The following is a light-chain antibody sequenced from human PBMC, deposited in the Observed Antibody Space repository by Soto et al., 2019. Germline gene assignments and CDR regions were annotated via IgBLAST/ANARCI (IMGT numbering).Light chain of an antibody. V-gene: IGLV1-47*01. CDR2: RNS. J-gene: IGLJ1*01. Sequence: QSVLTQPPSASGTPGQRVTISCSGRSSNIGSNFVYWYQHLPGTAPKLVIYRNSQRPSGVPDRFSGPKSGTSASLAISGLQSEDEADYYCAGWDDSLSGYVFGPGTKVTVL. CDR1: SSNIGSNF. CDR3: AGWDDSLSGYV.